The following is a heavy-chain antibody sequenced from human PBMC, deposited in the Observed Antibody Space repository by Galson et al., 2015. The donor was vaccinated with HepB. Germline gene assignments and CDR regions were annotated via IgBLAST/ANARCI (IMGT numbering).Heavy chain of an antibody. Sequence: SVKVSCKASGGTFSSYAISWVRQAPGQGLEWMGGIIPIFGTANYAQKFQGRVTITADKSTSTAYMELSSLRSEDTAVYYCARDGGDSGSYYLDNWFDPWGQGTLVTVSS. J-gene: IGHJ5*02. V-gene: IGHV1-69*06. CDR3: ARDGGDSGSYYLDNWFDP. CDR2: IIPIFGTA. CDR1: GGTFSSYA. D-gene: IGHD1-26*01.